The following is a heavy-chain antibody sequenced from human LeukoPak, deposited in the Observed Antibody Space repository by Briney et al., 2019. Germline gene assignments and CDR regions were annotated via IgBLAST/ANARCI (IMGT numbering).Heavy chain of an antibody. Sequence: GGSLRLSCAASGFTVSSNYMSWVRQAPGKGLEWVSVIYSGGSTYYAGSVKGRFTISRDNSKNTLYLQMNSLRAEDTAVYYCARDRYDSSGYDYWGQGTLVTVSS. J-gene: IGHJ4*02. CDR2: IYSGGST. D-gene: IGHD3-22*01. CDR3: ARDRYDSSGYDY. V-gene: IGHV3-66*01. CDR1: GFTVSSNY.